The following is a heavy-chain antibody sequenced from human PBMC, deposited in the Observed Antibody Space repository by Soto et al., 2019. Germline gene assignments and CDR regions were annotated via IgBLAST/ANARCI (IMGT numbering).Heavy chain of an antibody. Sequence: SETRCLTCTVSGGSISSYYWSWIRQPPGKGLEWIGYIYYSGSTNYNPSLKSRVTISVDTSKNQFSLKLSSVTAADTAVYYCARSDGYYDILTGYASYYYMDVWGKGTTVTVSS. V-gene: IGHV4-59*01. J-gene: IGHJ6*03. CDR1: GGSISSYY. D-gene: IGHD3-9*01. CDR2: IYYSGST. CDR3: ARSDGYYDILTGYASYYYMDV.